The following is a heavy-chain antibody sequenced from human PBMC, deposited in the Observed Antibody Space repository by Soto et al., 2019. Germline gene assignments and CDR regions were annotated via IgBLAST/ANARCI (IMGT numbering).Heavy chain of an antibody. CDR1: GYTFTSYG. J-gene: IGHJ4*02. Sequence: GASVKVSCKASGYTFTSYGISWVRQAPGQGLEWMGWISAYNGNTNYAQKLQGRVTMTTDTSTSTAYMELRSLRSDDTAVYYCARPGYDFWSGYSWNDYWGQGTLVTVPQ. CDR2: ISAYNGNT. V-gene: IGHV1-18*01. D-gene: IGHD3-3*01. CDR3: ARPGYDFWSGYSWNDY.